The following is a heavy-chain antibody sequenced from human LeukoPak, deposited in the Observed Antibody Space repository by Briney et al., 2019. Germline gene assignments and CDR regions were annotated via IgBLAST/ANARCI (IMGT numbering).Heavy chain of an antibody. CDR1: GFTFSSSA. Sequence: GGSLRLSCAASGFTFSSSAMSWVRQAPGKGLEWVSAISNNGGYTYYADSVQGRFTISRDNSKSTLCLQMNSLRAEDTAVYYCAKGGSSPSYFDYRGQGTLVTVSS. D-gene: IGHD6-13*01. CDR3: AKGGSSPSYFDY. J-gene: IGHJ4*02. CDR2: ISNNGGYT. V-gene: IGHV3-23*01.